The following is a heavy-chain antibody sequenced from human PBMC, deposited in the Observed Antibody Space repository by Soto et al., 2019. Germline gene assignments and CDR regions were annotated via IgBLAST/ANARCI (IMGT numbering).Heavy chain of an antibody. V-gene: IGHV3-48*02. J-gene: IGHJ6*02. CDR2: ISSSSSTI. D-gene: IGHD6-13*01. Sequence: EVQLVESGGGLVQPGGSLRLSCAASGFTFSSYSMNWVRQAPGKGLEWVSYISSSSSTIYYADSVKGRFTISRDNAKNSLYLQMNSLRDEDTAVYYCARPIRIVAAGTRVYYYYYGMDVWGQGTTVTVSS. CDR1: GFTFSSYS. CDR3: ARPIRIVAAGTRVYYYYYGMDV.